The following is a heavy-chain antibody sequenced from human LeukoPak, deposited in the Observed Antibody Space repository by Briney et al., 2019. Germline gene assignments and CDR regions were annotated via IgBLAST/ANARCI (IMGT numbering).Heavy chain of an antibody. CDR3: ARGNDYGVFRFDY. D-gene: IGHD4-17*01. CDR1: GGSISSYY. Sequence: SETLSLTCPVSGGSISSYYWSWIRQPPGKGLEWVADIYYSGSTNYNPSLKSRVTISIDTSKNHLSLELSSVTAADTDVYYCARGNDYGVFRFDYWGQGTLVTVSS. J-gene: IGHJ4*02. V-gene: IGHV4-59*01. CDR2: IYYSGST.